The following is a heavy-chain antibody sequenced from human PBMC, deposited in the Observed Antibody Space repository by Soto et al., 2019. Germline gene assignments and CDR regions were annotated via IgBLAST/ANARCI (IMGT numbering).Heavy chain of an antibody. Sequence: PGGSLRLSCAASGFTFSSYAMSWVRQAPGKGLEWVSAISGSGGSTYYADSVKGRFTISRDNSNNTLYLQMNSLRAEDTAVYYCAKDGDAYGSGSYYPDNYFDYWGQGTLVTVSS. CDR3: AKDGDAYGSGSYYPDNYFDY. J-gene: IGHJ4*02. CDR2: ISGSGGST. CDR1: GFTFSSYA. D-gene: IGHD3-10*01. V-gene: IGHV3-23*01.